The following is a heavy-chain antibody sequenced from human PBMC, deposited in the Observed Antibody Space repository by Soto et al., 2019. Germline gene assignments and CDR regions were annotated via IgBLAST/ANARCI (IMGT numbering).Heavy chain of an antibody. Sequence: SETLSLTCGVSSGSISRSNWWSWVRQPPGKGLEWIGEIYHSGSTNYNPSLKSRVTISVDKSKNQFSLKLSSVTAADTAVYYCARDLYGAAGLDYWGQGTLVTVSS. CDR1: SGSISRSNW. J-gene: IGHJ4*02. CDR3: ARDLYGAAGLDY. V-gene: IGHV4-4*02. CDR2: IYHSGST. D-gene: IGHD4-17*01.